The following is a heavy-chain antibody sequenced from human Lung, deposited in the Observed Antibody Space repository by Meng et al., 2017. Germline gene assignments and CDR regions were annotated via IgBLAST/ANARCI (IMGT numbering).Heavy chain of an antibody. Sequence: VKSQRSGPGLLQPWQPLHSAWAILGDLVFISLASWNWFKQLRSRGLGWLGRTYSRSKWYSDYATSVRSLISINADTSRNQFSLHLHSLTPEDTAVYYCTGVGHKNWFDSWGQGTLVNRLL. D-gene: IGHD2-21*01. J-gene: IGHJ5*01. V-gene: IGHV6-1*01. CDR1: GDLVFISLAS. CDR3: TGVGHKNWFDS. CDR2: TYSRSKWYS.